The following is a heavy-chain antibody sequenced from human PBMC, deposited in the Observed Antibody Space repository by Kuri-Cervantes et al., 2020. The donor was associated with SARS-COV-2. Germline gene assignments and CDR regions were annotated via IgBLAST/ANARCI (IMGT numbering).Heavy chain of an antibody. J-gene: IGHJ5*02. D-gene: IGHD5-18*01. CDR1: GFTFSSYG. CDR2: VSYDESRK. Sequence: GGSLRLSCVAFGFTFSSYGLHWVRQAPGKGLEWVALVSYDESRKYYSTSVKGRFTVSRDRSKNTLYLQMNSLRAEDTAVYYCARDLPESGYSYTGNWFDPWGQGTLVTVSS. CDR3: ARDLPESGYSYTGNWFDP. V-gene: IGHV3-30*03.